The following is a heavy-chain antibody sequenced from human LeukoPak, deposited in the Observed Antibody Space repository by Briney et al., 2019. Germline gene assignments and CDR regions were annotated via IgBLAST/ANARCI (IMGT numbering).Heavy chain of an antibody. Sequence: ASVKVSCKTSGYTFTSYYIHWVRQAPGQGLEWMGIINPSSGATNYAQKFQDRVTMTRDTSTSTVYMELSSQTSEDTAVYYCARATNFYYYGMDVWGQGTTVTVSS. CDR2: INPSSGAT. V-gene: IGHV1-46*01. CDR3: ARATNFYYYGMDV. CDR1: GYTFTSYY. J-gene: IGHJ6*02. D-gene: IGHD1-26*01.